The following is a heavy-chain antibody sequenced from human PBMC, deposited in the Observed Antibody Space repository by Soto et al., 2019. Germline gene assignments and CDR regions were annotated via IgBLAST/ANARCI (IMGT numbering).Heavy chain of an antibody. V-gene: IGHV1-2*02. CDR3: ARVDCSSTSCLRNSDYYGMDV. CDR2: INPNSGGT. CDR1: GYTFTGYY. Sequence: ASVKVSCKAYGYTFTGYYMHWVRQAPGQGLEWMGWINPNSGGTNYAQKFQGRVTMTRDTSISTAYMELSRLRSDDTAVYYCARVDCSSTSCLRNSDYYGMDVWGQGTTVTVSS. J-gene: IGHJ6*02. D-gene: IGHD2-2*01.